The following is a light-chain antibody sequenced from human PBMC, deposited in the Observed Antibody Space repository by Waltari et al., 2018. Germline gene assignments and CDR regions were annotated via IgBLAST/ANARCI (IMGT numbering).Light chain of an antibody. V-gene: IGLV2-14*01. CDR3: SSYTSSSTLRV. CDR2: EVS. CDR1: SSDVGGYNY. J-gene: IGLJ3*02. Sequence: QSALTQPASVSGSPGQSITISCTGTSSDVGGYNYVSLYQQHPGKAPKLMIYEVSNGPSGVSNRFSGSKSGNTASLTISGLQAEDEADYYCSSYTSSSTLRVFGGGTKLTVL.